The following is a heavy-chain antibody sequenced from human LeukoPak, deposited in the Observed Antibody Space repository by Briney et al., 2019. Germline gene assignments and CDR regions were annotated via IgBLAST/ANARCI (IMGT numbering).Heavy chain of an antibody. Sequence: PGGSLRLSCAASGFTFSSYGMHWVRQAPGKGLEWVAVIWYDGSNKYYADSVKGRFTISRDNSKNTLYLQMNCLRAEDTAVYYCARDHSSGWYSDYFDYWGQGTLVTVSS. V-gene: IGHV3-33*01. CDR1: GFTFSSYG. CDR3: ARDHSSGWYSDYFDY. CDR2: IWYDGSNK. J-gene: IGHJ4*02. D-gene: IGHD6-19*01.